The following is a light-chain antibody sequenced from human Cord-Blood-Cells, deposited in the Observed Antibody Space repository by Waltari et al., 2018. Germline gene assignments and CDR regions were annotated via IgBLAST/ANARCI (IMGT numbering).Light chain of an antibody. CDR1: QSISSY. V-gene: IGKV1-39*01. J-gene: IGKJ1*01. Sequence: IQMTQSPSSLSASVGDRVTITCRASQSISSYLNWYQQKPGKAPMLLIYGASSLQSGIPSRFSGSGAGTDFTLTISSLQSEYFAAYYCQQNYSTPPWTFGQGTKVEIK. CDR3: QQNYSTPPWT. CDR2: GAS.